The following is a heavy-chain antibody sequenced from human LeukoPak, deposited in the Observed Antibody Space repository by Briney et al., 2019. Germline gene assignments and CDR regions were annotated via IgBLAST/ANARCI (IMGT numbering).Heavy chain of an antibody. V-gene: IGHV5-51*01. J-gene: IGHJ6*02. CDR1: GYSFTSYW. Sequence: GESLKISCKGSGYSFTSYWIGWVRQMPGKGLEWMGIIYPGDSDTRYSLSFQGQVTISADKSISTAYLQWSSLKASDTAMFYCARGLSGSPAGYNYGMDVWGQGTTVTVSS. D-gene: IGHD1-26*01. CDR2: IYPGDSDT. CDR3: ARGLSGSPAGYNYGMDV.